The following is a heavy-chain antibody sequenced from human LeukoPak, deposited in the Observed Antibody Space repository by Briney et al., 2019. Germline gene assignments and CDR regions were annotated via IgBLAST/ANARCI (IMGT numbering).Heavy chain of an antibody. V-gene: IGHV3-30*04. CDR1: GFIFSNYA. CDR3: VRDSSESGRLDS. CDR2: ISYEGSNE. D-gene: IGHD3-10*01. Sequence: GGFLRLSCTTSGFIFSNYAMHWVRQAPGKGMVWVAVISYEGSNEDYGDYVRGRFTISRDNSKDTLYLQMNSLRLEDTAVYYCVRDSSESGRLDSWGQGTLVTVSS. J-gene: IGHJ4*02.